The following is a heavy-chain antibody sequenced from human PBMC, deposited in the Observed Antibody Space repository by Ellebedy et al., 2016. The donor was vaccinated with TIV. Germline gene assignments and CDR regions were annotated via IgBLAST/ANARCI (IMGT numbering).Heavy chain of an antibody. Sequence: GESLKISXAASGFPLSDYYMSWIRQAPGKGLEWVSYIGSRCRTIYYADSVKGRFTISRDNAKNSLYLQMNRPRGEDTAVYYCARGAGDSSGYSTDDAFDIWGQGTMVTVSS. D-gene: IGHD3-22*01. CDR3: ARGAGDSSGYSTDDAFDI. CDR2: IGSRCRTI. CDR1: GFPLSDYY. V-gene: IGHV3-11*01. J-gene: IGHJ3*02.